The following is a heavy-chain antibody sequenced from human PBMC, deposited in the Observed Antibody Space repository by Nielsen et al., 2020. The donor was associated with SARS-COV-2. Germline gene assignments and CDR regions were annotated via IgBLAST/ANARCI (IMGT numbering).Heavy chain of an antibody. Sequence: GESPKISCAASGFNFRSYAIHWVRQAPGKGLEWVTVISFDGLYKQYTDSVKGRFSISRDNSKNTVSLQMDSLRSEDTAVYYCAREDRTNWYGVDYWGQGTLVTVSS. D-gene: IGHD6-13*01. J-gene: IGHJ4*02. CDR1: GFNFRSYA. V-gene: IGHV3-30*04. CDR2: ISFDGLYK. CDR3: AREDRTNWYGVDY.